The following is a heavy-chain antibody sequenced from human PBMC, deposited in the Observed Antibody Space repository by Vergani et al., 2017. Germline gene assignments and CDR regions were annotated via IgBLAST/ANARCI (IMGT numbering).Heavy chain of an antibody. J-gene: IGHJ6*03. D-gene: IGHD3-3*01. CDR2: IYYSGST. V-gene: IGHV4-31*03. Sequence: QVQLQESGPGLVKPSQTLSLTCTVSGGSISSGGYYWSWIRQHPGKGLEWIGYIYYSGSTYYNPSLKSRFTISVDTSKNQFSLKLSSVTAADTAVYYCARDGRAYYDFWSGSVYYYMDVWGKGTTVTVSS. CDR1: GGSISSGGYY. CDR3: ARDGRAYYDFWSGSVYYYMDV.